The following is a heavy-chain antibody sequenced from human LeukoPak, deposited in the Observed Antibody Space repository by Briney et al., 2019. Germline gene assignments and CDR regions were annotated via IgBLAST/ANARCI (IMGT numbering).Heavy chain of an antibody. J-gene: IGHJ4*02. CDR3: AKSHILTGYYIY. CDR2: ISGSGGST. D-gene: IGHD3-9*01. CDR1: GFTFSSYA. V-gene: IGHV3-23*01. Sequence: GGSLRLSCAASGFTFSSYAMSWVRQAPGKGLEWVSAISGSGGSTYYADSVKGRFTISRDNSKNTLYLQMNSLGAEDTAVYYCAKSHILTGYYIYWGQGTLVTVSS.